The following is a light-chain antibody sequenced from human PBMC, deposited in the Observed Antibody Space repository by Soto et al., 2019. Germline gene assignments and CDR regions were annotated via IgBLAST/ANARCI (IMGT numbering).Light chain of an antibody. Sequence: QTVVTQEPSFSVSPGGTVTLTCGLSSGSVSTSYYPTWYQQTPGQAPRTLIYSTNARSSGVPDRFSGSILGNRAALTITGAQADDESDYFCVLYLASGIVFGGGTKLTVL. CDR3: VLYLASGIV. CDR1: SGSVSTSYY. CDR2: STN. V-gene: IGLV8-61*01. J-gene: IGLJ2*01.